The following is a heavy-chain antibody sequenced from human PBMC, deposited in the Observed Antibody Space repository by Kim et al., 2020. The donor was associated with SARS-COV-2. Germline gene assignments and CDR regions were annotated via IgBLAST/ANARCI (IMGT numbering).Heavy chain of an antibody. CDR2: MDGDGGVI. CDR3: ATAGNFRFDN. Sequence: GGSLRLSCAASGFTFSSSWMHWVRQAPGEGLMWVSRMDGDGGVINYADSVKGRFTVSRDNAKNTLYLQMNSLRVEDTALYYCATAGNFRFDNWGQRTLVTVSA. V-gene: IGHV3-74*01. J-gene: IGHJ4*02. CDR1: GFTFSSSW. D-gene: IGHD3-10*01.